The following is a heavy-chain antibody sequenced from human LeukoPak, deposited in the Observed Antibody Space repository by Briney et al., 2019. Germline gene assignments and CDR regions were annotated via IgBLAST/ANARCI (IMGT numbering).Heavy chain of an antibody. CDR2: VRFDGSDK. CDR1: GFTFRSHD. V-gene: IGHV3-30*02. Sequence: GESLRLSCAASGFTFRSHDMHWVRQAPGKGLGWVTFVRFDGSDKKYADSVKGRFTISRDNSKNTLFLQMISLRDEDTAVYYCAKSLYPDAFDIWGQGTMVTVS. D-gene: IGHD2-8*01. J-gene: IGHJ3*02. CDR3: AKSLYPDAFDI.